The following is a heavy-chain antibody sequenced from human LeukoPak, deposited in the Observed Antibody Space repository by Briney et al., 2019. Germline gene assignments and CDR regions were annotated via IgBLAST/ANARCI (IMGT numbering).Heavy chain of an antibody. CDR1: GFTFSSYA. Sequence: GSLRLSCAASGFTFSSYAMSWVRQAPGKGLEWIGEINHSGSTNYNSSLKSRVTISVDTSKNQFSLKLSSVTAADTAVYYCARVVGIVGQMTYNWFDPWGQGTLVTVSS. CDR3: ARVVGIVGQMTYNWFDP. CDR2: INHSGST. J-gene: IGHJ5*02. V-gene: IGHV4-34*01. D-gene: IGHD2-2*03.